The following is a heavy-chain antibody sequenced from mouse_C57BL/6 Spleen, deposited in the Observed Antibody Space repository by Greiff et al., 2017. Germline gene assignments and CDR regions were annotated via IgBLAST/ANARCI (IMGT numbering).Heavy chain of an antibody. Sequence: VQLQQSGAELVRPGASVKLSCTASGFNIKDYYMHWVKQRPEQGLEWIGRIDPEDGDTEYAPKFPGKATMTADTSSNTAYLQLNSLTSEDTAVYYCTRLYGSSYYAMDYWGQGTSVTVSS. CDR1: GFNIKDYY. J-gene: IGHJ4*01. CDR2: IDPEDGDT. V-gene: IGHV14-1*01. D-gene: IGHD1-1*01. CDR3: TRLYGSSYYAMDY.